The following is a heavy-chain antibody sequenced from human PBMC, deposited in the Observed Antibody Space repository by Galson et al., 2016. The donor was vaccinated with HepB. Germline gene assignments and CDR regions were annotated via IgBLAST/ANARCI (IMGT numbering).Heavy chain of an antibody. D-gene: IGHD2-8*02. V-gene: IGHV3-21*06. Sequence: SLRLSCAASGFTFSSYSMNWVRQSPGKGLEWVSAIRGSSDYLYYADSVRGRFTISRDNTKNSLYLQMNGLRADDTALYYCARDLLMGHTRGIFDIWGQGTPVAVSS. J-gene: IGHJ3*02. CDR2: IRGSSDYL. CDR3: ARDLLMGHTRGIFDI. CDR1: GFTFSSYS.